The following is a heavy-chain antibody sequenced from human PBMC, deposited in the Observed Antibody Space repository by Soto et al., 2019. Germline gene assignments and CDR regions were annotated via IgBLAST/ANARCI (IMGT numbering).Heavy chain of an antibody. CDR3: AGSGSYFGV. Sequence: QVQLVQSGAEVKKPGSWVKLSCKASGGTLSSYAISWVRQAPGQGLEWMGGIIPIFGTANYAQKFQGRVTITADESTSTAYMELSSLRSEDTAVYYCAGSGSYFGVWGQGTLVTVSS. V-gene: IGHV1-69*01. CDR1: GGTLSSYA. D-gene: IGHD1-26*01. J-gene: IGHJ4*02. CDR2: IIPIFGTA.